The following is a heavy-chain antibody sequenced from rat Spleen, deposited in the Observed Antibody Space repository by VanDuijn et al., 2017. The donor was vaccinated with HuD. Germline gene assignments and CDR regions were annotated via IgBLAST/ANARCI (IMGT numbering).Heavy chain of an antibody. D-gene: IGHD2-7*01. Sequence: EVQLVESGGGLVQPGRSLKLSCAASGFTFSDYNMAWVRQAPKKGLEWVATIIYDGSRTYYRDSVKGRFAISRDIAKSALYLQMDSLGSEDTATYYCTSHGARISRFAYWGQGTLVTVSS. J-gene: IGHJ3*01. CDR1: GFTFSDYN. CDR2: IIYDGSRT. CDR3: TSHGARISRFAY. V-gene: IGHV5S10*01.